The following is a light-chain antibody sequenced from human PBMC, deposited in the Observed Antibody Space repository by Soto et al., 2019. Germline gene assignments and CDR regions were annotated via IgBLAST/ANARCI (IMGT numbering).Light chain of an antibody. CDR2: QAS. J-gene: IGKJ1*01. Sequence: DIPMTQSPSTLSASVGDRVTITCRANQSISIWLAWYQQKPGKAPKLLIYQASSLESGVPSRFTGSGSGTEFTLTISRLQPDDFATYYCQQYHAYRWAFGQGTKVEIK. CDR1: QSISIW. CDR3: QQYHAYRWA. V-gene: IGKV1-5*03.